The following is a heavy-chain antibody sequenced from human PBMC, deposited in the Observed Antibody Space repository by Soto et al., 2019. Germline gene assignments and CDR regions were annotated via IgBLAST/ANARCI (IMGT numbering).Heavy chain of an antibody. Sequence: SETLSLTCAVYGGSFSGYYWSWIRQPPGKGLEWVGEINHSGSTNYNPSLKSRVTISVDTSKNQFSLKLSSVTAADTAVYYCARGPPIAAAGTFGYWGQGTLVTVSS. CDR2: INHSGST. V-gene: IGHV4-34*01. CDR1: GGSFSGYY. D-gene: IGHD6-13*01. CDR3: ARGPPIAAAGTFGY. J-gene: IGHJ4*02.